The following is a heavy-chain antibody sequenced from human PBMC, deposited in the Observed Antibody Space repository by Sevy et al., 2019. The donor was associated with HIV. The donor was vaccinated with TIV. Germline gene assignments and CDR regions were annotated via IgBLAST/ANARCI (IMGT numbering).Heavy chain of an antibody. CDR1: GFTFSSYA. CDR2: ISGSGGST. CDR3: AKDPYCSSTSCYRYYYGMDV. Sequence: GGSLRLSCVASGFTFSSYAMSWVRQAPGKGLEWVSAISGSGGSTYYADSVKGRFTISRDNSKNTQYLQMNSLRAEDTAVYYCAKDPYCSSTSCYRYYYGMDVWGQGTTVTVSS. V-gene: IGHV3-23*01. D-gene: IGHD2-2*02. J-gene: IGHJ6*02.